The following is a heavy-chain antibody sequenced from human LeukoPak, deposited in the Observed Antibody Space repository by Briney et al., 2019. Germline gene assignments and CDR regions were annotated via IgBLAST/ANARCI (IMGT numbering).Heavy chain of an antibody. J-gene: IGHJ4*02. CDR3: VRAPYGSGTYTFDY. CDR1: GFTFSNYA. V-gene: IGHV3-23*01. CDR2: ISGTGGNT. Sequence: HPGGSLRLSCAASGFTFSNYAMSWVRQAPGKGLEWVSAISGTGGNTYYADSVKGRFTISRDNSKNPLYLQMNSLRAEDTAVYYCVRAPYGSGTYTFDYWGQGTLVTVSS. D-gene: IGHD3-10*01.